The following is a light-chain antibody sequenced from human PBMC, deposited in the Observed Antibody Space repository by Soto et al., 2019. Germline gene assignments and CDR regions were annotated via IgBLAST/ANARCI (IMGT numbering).Light chain of an antibody. V-gene: IGLV2-11*01. J-gene: IGLJ2*01. CDR2: DVS. CDR1: TGVVGGYNY. CDR3: CSYAGSYTFVV. Sequence: QSALTQPRSVSGSPGHQVTISSTGPTGVVGGYNYVSWYQQHPGKAPKLMIYDVSKRPSGVPDRFSGSKSGNTASLTISGLQAEDEADYYCCSYAGSYTFVVFGGGTKLTVL.